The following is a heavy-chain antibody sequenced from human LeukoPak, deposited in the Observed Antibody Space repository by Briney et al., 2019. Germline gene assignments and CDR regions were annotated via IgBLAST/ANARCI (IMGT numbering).Heavy chain of an antibody. CDR2: ISYDGSNK. CDR1: TFTFRTFA. CDR3: ARADYYGSGYYGMDV. V-gene: IGHV3-30*04. Sequence: PGRSLRLSCAASTFTFRTFAMHWVRQAPGKGLEWVAVISYDGSNKYYADSVKGRFTISRDSSKNTLSLQMNSLRVEDTAVYYCARADYYGSGYYGMDVWGQGTTVTVSS. D-gene: IGHD3-10*01. J-gene: IGHJ6*02.